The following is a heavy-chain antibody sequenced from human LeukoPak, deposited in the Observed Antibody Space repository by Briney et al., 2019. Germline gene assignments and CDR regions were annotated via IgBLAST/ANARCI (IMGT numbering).Heavy chain of an antibody. CDR3: TRGQPQWLVFNWFDP. CDR2: TNIDGSST. CDR1: GFSFSLYY. V-gene: IGHV3-74*01. D-gene: IGHD6-19*01. Sequence: GGSLRLSCAASGFSFSLYYFNWVRQAPGRGLVWVSRTNIDGSSTTYADSVKGRFTISRDNAKNTLYLQMNSLRAEDTAVYYCTRGQPQWLVFNWFDPWGQGTLVTVSS. J-gene: IGHJ5*02.